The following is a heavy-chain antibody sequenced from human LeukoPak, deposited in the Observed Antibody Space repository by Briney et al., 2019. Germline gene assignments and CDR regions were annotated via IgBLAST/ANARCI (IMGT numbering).Heavy chain of an antibody. CDR3: ARGGTTVTDPYGMDV. V-gene: IGHV1-2*02. CDR1: GYTFTGYY. J-gene: IGHJ6*02. D-gene: IGHD4-17*01. Sequence: GASVKVSCKASGYTFTGYYMHWVRQAPGQGLEWMGWINPNSGGTNYAQKFQGRVTMTRDTSISTAYMELSRLRSDDTAVYYCARGGTTVTDPYGMDVWGQGTTVTVSS. CDR2: INPNSGGT.